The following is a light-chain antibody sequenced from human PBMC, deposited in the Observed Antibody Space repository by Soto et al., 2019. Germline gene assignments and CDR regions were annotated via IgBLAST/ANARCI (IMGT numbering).Light chain of an antibody. CDR1: QSIGTA. J-gene: IGKJ4*01. CDR2: AAS. Sequence: DIQMIQSPSSLSASVGDRVTITCRASQSIGTALNWYQQKPGTAPNLLIYAASTLQSGVPSRFSGSGSGTDFTLTISSLQPEDFATYYCQQSYSTLRTFGGGTKVEIK. V-gene: IGKV1-39*01. CDR3: QQSYSTLRT.